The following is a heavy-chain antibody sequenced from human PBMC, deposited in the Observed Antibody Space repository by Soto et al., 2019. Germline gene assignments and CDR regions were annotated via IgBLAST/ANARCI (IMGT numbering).Heavy chain of an antibody. CDR3: AREGVAPYYYDVMDV. CDR1: GYTFTRSG. D-gene: IGHD5-12*01. V-gene: IGHV1-18*01. CDR2: ISSYNGDT. Sequence: QVQLVQSGAEVKKPGASVKVSCKASGYTFTRSGISWVRQAPGQGPEWMGWISSYNGDTNYAQTFQGRVTMTTDTSTSTAYMELRSLRSDDTAVYNCAREGVAPYYYDVMDVWCQGTPVTVSS. J-gene: IGHJ6*02.